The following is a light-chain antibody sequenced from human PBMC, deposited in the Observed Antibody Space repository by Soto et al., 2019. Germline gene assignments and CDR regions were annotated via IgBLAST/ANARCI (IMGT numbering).Light chain of an antibody. CDR3: QQYNDWPRT. V-gene: IGKV3-15*01. CDR1: QSVANN. J-gene: IGKJ1*01. CDR2: GAS. Sequence: EIVMTQSPVTLSLSPGDRATLSCRASQSVANNLAWFQQRPGQAPRLLVYGASGTATGIPARFSGSGSGTEFTLTISSLQSEDVAVYYCQQYNDWPRTFGQGTKVEIK.